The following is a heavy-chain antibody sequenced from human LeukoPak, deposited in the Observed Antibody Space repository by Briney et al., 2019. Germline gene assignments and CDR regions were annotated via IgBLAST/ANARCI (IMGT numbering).Heavy chain of an antibody. Sequence: GASVKVSCKASGYTFTSYDINWVRQASGQGLEWMGWMNPNSGNTGYAQKFQGRVTMTRNTSISTAYMELSRLRSDDTAVYYCARGTYHDAFDIWGQGTMVTVSS. J-gene: IGHJ3*02. CDR1: GYTFTSYD. CDR2: MNPNSGNT. CDR3: ARGTYHDAFDI. V-gene: IGHV1-8*01. D-gene: IGHD2-2*01.